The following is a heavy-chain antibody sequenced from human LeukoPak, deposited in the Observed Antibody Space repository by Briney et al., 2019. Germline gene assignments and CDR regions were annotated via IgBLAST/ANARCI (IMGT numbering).Heavy chain of an antibody. Sequence: SQTLSLTCTVSGGSISSGSYYWSWIRQPAGKGLEWIGRIYTSGSTNYNPSLKSRVTISLDTSKNQFSLNLSSVTAADTAVYYCARGDPFRAGWFDPWGQGTLVTVSS. CDR3: ARGDPFRAGWFDP. CDR1: GGSISSGSYY. D-gene: IGHD6-13*01. V-gene: IGHV4-61*02. CDR2: IYTSGST. J-gene: IGHJ5*02.